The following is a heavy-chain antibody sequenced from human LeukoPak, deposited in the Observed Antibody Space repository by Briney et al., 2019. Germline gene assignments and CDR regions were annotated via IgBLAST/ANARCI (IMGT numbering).Heavy chain of an antibody. V-gene: IGHV3-23*01. CDR2: ISGSGGST. D-gene: IGHD6-19*01. J-gene: IGHJ4*02. CDR1: GFIFSSYA. Sequence: GGSLRLSCAASGFIFSSYAMSWVRQAPGKGREWVSTISGSGGSTYYADSVKGRFTISRDNSKNTLYLQMNSLRAEDTAVYYCAKAHLKAAAIAVAGRPFDYWGQGTLVTVSS. CDR3: AKAHLKAAAIAVAGRPFDY.